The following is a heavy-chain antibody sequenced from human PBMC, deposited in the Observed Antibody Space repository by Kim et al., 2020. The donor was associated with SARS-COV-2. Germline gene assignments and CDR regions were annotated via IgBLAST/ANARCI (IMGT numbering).Heavy chain of an antibody. CDR2: IYYSGST. CDR1: GGSISSYY. D-gene: IGHD1-26*01. CDR3: ARASGSYYFAYYYGMDV. J-gene: IGHJ6*02. V-gene: IGHV4-59*01. Sequence: SETLSLTCTVSGGSISSYYWSWIRQPPGKGLEWIGYIYYSGSTNYNPSLKSRVTISVDTSKNQFSLKLSSVTAADTAVYYCARASGSYYFAYYYGMDVWGQGTTVTVSS.